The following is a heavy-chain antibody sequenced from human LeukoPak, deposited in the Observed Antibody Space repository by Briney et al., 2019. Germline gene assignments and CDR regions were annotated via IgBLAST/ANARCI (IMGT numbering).Heavy chain of an antibody. Sequence: PSETLSLTCTVSGGSISSYYWSWIRQPPGKGLEWIGYIYYTGSTNYIPSLTSRVNISVDTSKNQFSLNLTSVTAADTAVYYCARWGSIAVARFDYWGQGTLVTVSS. V-gene: IGHV4-59*01. CDR3: ARWGSIAVARFDY. CDR2: IYYTGST. CDR1: GGSISSYY. J-gene: IGHJ4*02. D-gene: IGHD6-6*01.